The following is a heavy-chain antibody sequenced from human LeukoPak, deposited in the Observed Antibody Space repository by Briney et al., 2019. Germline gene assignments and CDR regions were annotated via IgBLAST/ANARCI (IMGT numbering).Heavy chain of an antibody. D-gene: IGHD3-10*01. V-gene: IGHV4-34*01. CDR1: GGSFSISY. Sequence: PPETLSLTCGVSGGSFSISYWSWIRQPPGKGLEWIGQIYHSGGANYNPSLRSRVTISIDTSKNQLSLRLSSVTAADTAVYYCARYGSYCFDGWGQGTLVTVSS. J-gene: IGHJ4*02. CDR2: IYHSGGA. CDR3: ARYGSYCFDG.